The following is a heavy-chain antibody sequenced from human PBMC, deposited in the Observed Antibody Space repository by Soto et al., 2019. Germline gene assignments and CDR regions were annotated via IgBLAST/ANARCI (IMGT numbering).Heavy chain of an antibody. CDR1: GFTFSNAW. V-gene: IGHV3-15*04. CDR2: IETKTEGGTT. CDR3: TTGLWGCTSCRTQDAFDI. D-gene: IGHD2-2*01. J-gene: IGHJ3*02. Sequence: EVQLVESGGGLVKPGGSLRLSCAASGFTFSNAWMSWVRQAPGKGLEWVGRIETKTEGGTTDYAAPVKGRFTISRDDSKNTLYLQMNSLKTEDTAVYHCTTGLWGCTSCRTQDAFDIWGQGTMVAVSS.